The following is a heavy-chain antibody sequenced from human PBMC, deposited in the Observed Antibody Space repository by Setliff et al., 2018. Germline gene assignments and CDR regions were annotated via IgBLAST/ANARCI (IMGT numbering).Heavy chain of an antibody. D-gene: IGHD3-22*01. CDR1: GFTFSSYA. J-gene: IGHJ4*02. V-gene: IGHV3-23*01. Sequence: GGSLRLSCAASGFTFSSYAMSWVRQAPGKGLEWVSAISGSGGRTYYADSVKGRFTISRDNSKNTLYLQMNSLRAEDTAVYYCARDVQGGGYPDYWGQGTLVTVSS. CDR2: ISGSGGRT. CDR3: ARDVQGGGYPDY.